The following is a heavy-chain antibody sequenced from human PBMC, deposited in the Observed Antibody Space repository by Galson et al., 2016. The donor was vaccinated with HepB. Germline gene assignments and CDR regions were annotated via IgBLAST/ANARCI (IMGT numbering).Heavy chain of an antibody. CDR3: AKRGGANSFGFDY. CDR2: ILESGDST. Sequence: CAASGFTFRSYAMSWVRQAPGKGLDWVSGILESGDSTSYADSVKARFTISRDNPKNTLHLQMNSLRAEDTAVYYCAKRGGANSFGFDYWGQGALVTVSS. J-gene: IGHJ4*02. CDR1: GFTFRSYA. V-gene: IGHV3-23*01. D-gene: IGHD4/OR15-4a*01.